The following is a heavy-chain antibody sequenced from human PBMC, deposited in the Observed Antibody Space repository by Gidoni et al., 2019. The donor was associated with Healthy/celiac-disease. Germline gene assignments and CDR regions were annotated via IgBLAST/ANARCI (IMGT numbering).Heavy chain of an antibody. CDR2: IYYSGST. Sequence: QVQLQESGPGLVKPSETLSLTCTVSGGSISSYYWRWIRQPPGKGLEWIGYIYYSGSTNYNPSLKSRVTISVDTSKNQFSLKLSSVTAADTAVYYCAREGWNGIDYWGQGTLVTVSS. V-gene: IGHV4-59*01. J-gene: IGHJ4*02. CDR3: AREGWNGIDY. D-gene: IGHD1-1*01. CDR1: GGSISSYY.